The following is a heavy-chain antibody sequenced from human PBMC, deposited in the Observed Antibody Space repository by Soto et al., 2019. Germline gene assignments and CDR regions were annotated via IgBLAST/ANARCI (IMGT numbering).Heavy chain of an antibody. D-gene: IGHD3-3*01. CDR1: GFTFSNYA. CDR2: ISDSGAGT. CDR3: AKEDGSHDLWSGYYVWRAFDI. V-gene: IGHV3-23*01. J-gene: IGHJ3*02. Sequence: GGSLRLSCAVSGFTFSNYAMSWVRQAPGKGLEWTSSISDSGAGTYYADSVRGRFTMTRDNSKNTLYVEINSLRAGDTAVYYCAKEDGSHDLWSGYYVWRAFDIWGRGTMVTVSS.